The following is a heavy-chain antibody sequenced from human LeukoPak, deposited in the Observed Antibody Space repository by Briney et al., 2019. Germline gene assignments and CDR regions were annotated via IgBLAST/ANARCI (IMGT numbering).Heavy chain of an antibody. J-gene: IGHJ4*02. CDR2: IIPIFGTA. D-gene: IGHD3-22*01. CDR3: ASTWDSSGYYPFDY. CDR1: GGTFSSYA. V-gene: IGHV1-69*13. Sequence: GASVKVSCKASGGTFSSYAISWVRQAPGQGLEWMGGIIPIFGTANYAQKFQGRVTITADESTSTAYMELSSLRSEDTAVYYCASTWDSSGYYPFDYWGQGTLVTVSS.